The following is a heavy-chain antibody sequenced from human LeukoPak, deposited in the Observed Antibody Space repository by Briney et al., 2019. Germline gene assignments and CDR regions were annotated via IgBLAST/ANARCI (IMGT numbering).Heavy chain of an antibody. J-gene: IGHJ4*02. V-gene: IGHV3-74*01. CDR2: INSDGSST. CDR1: GFTFSSYW. Sequence: GGSLRLSCAASGFTFSSYWMHWVRQAPGKGLVWVSRINSDGSSTSYADSVKGRFTISRDNAKNTLYLQMNSLRAEDTAVYYCARSMTAVAGSYYFDYWSQGTLVTVSS. D-gene: IGHD6-19*01. CDR3: ARSMTAVAGSYYFDY.